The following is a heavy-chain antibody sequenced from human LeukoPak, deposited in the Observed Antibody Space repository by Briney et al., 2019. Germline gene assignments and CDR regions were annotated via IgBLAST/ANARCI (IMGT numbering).Heavy chain of an antibody. Sequence: SETLSLTCAVYGGSFSGYYWSWIRQPPGKGLEWIGYIYYSGSTNYNPSLKSRVTISVDTSKNQFSLKLSSVTAADTAVYYCARLGYYDFWSGYYHPHYFDYWGQGTLVTVSS. J-gene: IGHJ4*02. D-gene: IGHD3-3*01. CDR2: IYYSGST. CDR1: GGSFSGYY. V-gene: IGHV4-59*01. CDR3: ARLGYYDFWSGYYHPHYFDY.